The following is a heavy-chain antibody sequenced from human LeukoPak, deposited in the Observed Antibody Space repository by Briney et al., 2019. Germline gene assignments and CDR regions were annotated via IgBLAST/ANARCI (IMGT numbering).Heavy chain of an antibody. V-gene: IGHV3-74*01. D-gene: IGHD6-13*01. CDR1: EFTFSKYW. Sequence: GGSLRLSCVASEFTFSKYWMHWVRQARGKGLVSVSRINNDGSRTTYADSVKGRFTSSRDNSKNTLYLQMNSLRAEDTAVYYCAKVAAAATYYYYHMDVWGKGTTVTVSS. J-gene: IGHJ6*03. CDR2: INNDGSRT. CDR3: AKVAAAATYYYYHMDV.